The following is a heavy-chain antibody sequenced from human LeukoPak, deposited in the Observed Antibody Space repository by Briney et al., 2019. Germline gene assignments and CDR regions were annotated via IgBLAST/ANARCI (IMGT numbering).Heavy chain of an antibody. CDR2: IRYDGSNK. V-gene: IGHV3-30*02. CDR1: GLTFSSYG. J-gene: IGHJ3*02. CDR3: AKGLGGNSVDAFDI. Sequence: GGSLRLSCAASGLTFSSYGMHWVRQAPGKGLEWVAFIRYDGSNKYYADSVKGRFTISRDNSKNTLYLQMNSLRAEDTAVYYCAKGLGGNSVDAFDIWGQGTMVTVSS. D-gene: IGHD4-23*01.